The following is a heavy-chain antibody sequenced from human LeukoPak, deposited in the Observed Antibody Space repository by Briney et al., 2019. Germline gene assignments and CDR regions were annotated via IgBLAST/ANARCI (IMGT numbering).Heavy chain of an antibody. D-gene: IGHD3-3*01. CDR3: ARGAIFGVVITRSAFDI. J-gene: IGHJ3*02. Sequence: PGGSLRLSCAASGFTFSNYRMNWVRQAPGKGLEWVSSISSSSSYIYYADSVKGRFTISRDNAKNSLYLQMNSLRAEDTAVYYYARGAIFGVVITRSAFDIWGQGTMVTVSS. V-gene: IGHV3-21*01. CDR2: ISSSSSYI. CDR1: GFTFSNYR.